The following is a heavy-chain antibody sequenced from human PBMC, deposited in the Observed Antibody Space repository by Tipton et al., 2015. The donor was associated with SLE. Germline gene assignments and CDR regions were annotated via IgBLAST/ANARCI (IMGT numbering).Heavy chain of an antibody. J-gene: IGHJ4*02. CDR3: ARVWRQLANYFDY. CDR2: IYHSGST. D-gene: IGHD6-6*01. Sequence: TLSLTCAVSGGSISSSNWWSWVRQPPGKGLELIGEIYHSGSTHYNPSLKSRVSLSVDKSKNQFSLKLSSVPAADMAVYYCARVWRQLANYFDYWGQGTLVTVSS. CDR1: GGSISSSNW. V-gene: IGHV4-4*02.